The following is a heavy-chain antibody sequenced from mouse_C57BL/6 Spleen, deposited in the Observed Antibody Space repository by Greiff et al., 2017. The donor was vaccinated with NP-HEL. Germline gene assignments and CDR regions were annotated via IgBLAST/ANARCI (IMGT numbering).Heavy chain of an antibody. V-gene: IGHV5-17*01. D-gene: IGHD2-10*02. Sequence: DVKLVESGGGLVKPGGSLKLSCAASGFTFSDYGMHWVRQAPEKGLEWVAYISSGSSTIYYADTVKGRFTISRDNAKNTLFLQMTSLRSEDTAMYYWAGGYGPWFAYWGQGTLVTVSA. J-gene: IGHJ3*01. CDR1: GFTFSDYG. CDR2: ISSGSSTI. CDR3: AGGYGPWFAY.